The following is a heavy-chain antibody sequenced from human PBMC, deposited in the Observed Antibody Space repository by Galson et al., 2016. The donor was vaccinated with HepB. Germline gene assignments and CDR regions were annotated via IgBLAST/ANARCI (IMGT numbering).Heavy chain of an antibody. V-gene: IGHV1-46*01. CDR3: AREILLNIVGDDDGLDV. CDR2: ISPRSGAT. J-gene: IGHJ3*01. CDR1: GCIFSNYY. D-gene: IGHD3-22*01. Sequence: SVKVSCKASGCIFSNYYLHWVRQAPGQGLEWMGIISPRSGATTYAQKFQGRFTMTWDSSTSTVDMDLSSLRSEDTAIYYCAREILLNIVGDDDGLDVWGQGTLVTVSS.